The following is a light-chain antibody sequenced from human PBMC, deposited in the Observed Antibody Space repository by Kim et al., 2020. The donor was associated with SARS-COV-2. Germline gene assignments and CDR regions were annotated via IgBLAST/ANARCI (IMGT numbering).Light chain of an antibody. J-gene: IGLJ2*01. Sequence: QSITISCTGTSSGVGGYNYVSWYQHHPGKAPKLMIYDVSNRPSGVSNRFSGSKSGNTASLTISGLQAEDEADYYCSSYTSSSTLVVFGGGTQLTVL. V-gene: IGLV2-14*03. CDR1: SSGVGGYNY. CDR2: DVS. CDR3: SSYTSSSTLVV.